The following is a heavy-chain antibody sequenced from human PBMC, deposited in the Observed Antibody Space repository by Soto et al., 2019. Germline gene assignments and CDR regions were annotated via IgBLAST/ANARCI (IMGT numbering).Heavy chain of an antibody. CDR2: IIPMFGTA. V-gene: IGHV1-69*01. CDR1: GGSFSSYA. CDR3: ARCSTSCYMGHYYYYYGMDV. Sequence: QVQLEQSGAEVKKPGSSLKVSCKASGGSFSSYAISWVRQAPGQGLEWMGGIIPMFGTANYAQKFQGRVTITAAESTSTAYMELSSLRSEDTAVYYCARCSTSCYMGHYYYYYGMDVWGQGTTVTVSS. D-gene: IGHD2-2*02. J-gene: IGHJ6*02.